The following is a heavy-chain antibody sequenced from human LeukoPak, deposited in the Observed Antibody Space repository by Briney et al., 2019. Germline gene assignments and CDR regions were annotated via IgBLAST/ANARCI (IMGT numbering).Heavy chain of an antibody. J-gene: IGHJ4*02. Sequence: GGSLRLSCAASGFTFSTYTMSWVRQAPGKGLEWVSTFAVSSNSTLYADSVKGRFTVSRDNSLDTVYLQMTNLRAEDTALYYCARARSGYAFDYWGQGALVTVSS. CDR2: FAVSSNST. V-gene: IGHV3-23*01. D-gene: IGHD6-13*01. CDR3: ARARSGYAFDY. CDR1: GFTFSTYT.